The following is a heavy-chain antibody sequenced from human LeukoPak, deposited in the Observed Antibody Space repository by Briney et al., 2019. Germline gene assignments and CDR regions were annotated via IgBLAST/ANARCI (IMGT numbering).Heavy chain of an antibody. V-gene: IGHV4-59*01. CDR3: ARPNDERFLEWLSPPDV. CDR1: GGSISSYY. CDR2: IYYSGST. Sequence: SETLSLTCTVSGGSISSYYWSWIRQPPGKGLEWIGYIYYSGSTNYNPSLKSRVTISIDTSKNQFSLKLSSVTAADTAVYYCARPNDERFLEWLSPPDVWGKGTTVTVSS. J-gene: IGHJ6*04. D-gene: IGHD3-3*01.